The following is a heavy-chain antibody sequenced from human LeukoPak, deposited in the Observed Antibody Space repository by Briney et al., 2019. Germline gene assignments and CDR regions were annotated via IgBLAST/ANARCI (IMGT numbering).Heavy chain of an antibody. J-gene: IGHJ4*02. D-gene: IGHD2-2*01. CDR3: ARICSSTSCYDY. CDR1: GGTFSSYA. CDR2: IIPIFGTA. V-gene: IGHV1-69*13. Sequence: ASVKVSCKASGGTFSSYAISWVRQPPGQGLEWMGGIIPIFGTANYAQKFQGRVTITADESTSTAYMEPSSLRSEDTAVYYCARICSSTSCYDYWGQGTLVTVSS.